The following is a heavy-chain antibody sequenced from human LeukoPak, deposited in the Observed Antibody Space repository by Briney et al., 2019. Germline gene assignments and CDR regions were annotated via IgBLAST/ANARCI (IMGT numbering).Heavy chain of an antibody. V-gene: IGHV4-39*01. J-gene: IGHJ3*02. CDR3: ARHRTAINRYGPYDAFDI. CDR1: GGSISSYY. D-gene: IGHD5-18*01. Sequence: SETLSLTCTVSGGSISSYYWGWIRQPPGKGLEWIGSIYYSGRTYYNTPLKSRVTISEDTSMNQFSLKLSFVTAADSAVYYCARHRTAINRYGPYDAFDIWGRGTMVTVSS. CDR2: IYYSGRT.